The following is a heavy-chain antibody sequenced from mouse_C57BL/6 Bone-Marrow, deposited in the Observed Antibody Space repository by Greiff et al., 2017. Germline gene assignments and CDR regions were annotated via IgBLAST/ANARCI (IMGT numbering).Heavy chain of an antibody. Sequence: VKLQQPGAELVRPGSSVKLSCKASGYTFTSYWMDWVKQRPGQGLEWIGNIYPSDSETHYNQKFKDKATLTVDKSSSTAYMQLSSLTSEDSAVYYCAREFRAMYYWGQGTSVTVSS. J-gene: IGHJ4*01. V-gene: IGHV1-61*01. CDR3: AREFRAMYY. CDR2: IYPSDSET. CDR1: GYTFTSYW.